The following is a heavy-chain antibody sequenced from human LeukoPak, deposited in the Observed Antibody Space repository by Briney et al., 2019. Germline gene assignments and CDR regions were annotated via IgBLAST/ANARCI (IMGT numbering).Heavy chain of an antibody. Sequence: ASVKVSRKASGYTFTSHYVHWVRQAPGQGLEWMGIIHPSGGNSRNTQNFQGRVTMTRGTSTSTVYLELSSLRSEDTAVYYCARDCSSTTCQGPVLDFWGQGTLVTVSS. J-gene: IGHJ4*02. CDR1: GYTFTSHY. V-gene: IGHV1-46*01. D-gene: IGHD2/OR15-2a*01. CDR2: IHPSGGNS. CDR3: ARDCSSTTCQGPVLDF.